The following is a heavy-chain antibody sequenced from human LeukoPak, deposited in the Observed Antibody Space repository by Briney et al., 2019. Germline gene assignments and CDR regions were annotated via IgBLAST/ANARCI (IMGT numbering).Heavy chain of an antibody. J-gene: IGHJ4*02. D-gene: IGHD5-18*01. Sequence: SETLSLTCAVYGGSFSGYYWSWIRQPPGKGLEWIGEINHSGSTNYSPSLKSRVTISVDTSKNQFSLKLSSVTAADTAVYYCARGGDTAIDYWGQGTLVSVSS. V-gene: IGHV4-34*01. CDR2: INHSGST. CDR1: GGSFSGYY. CDR3: ARGGDTAIDY.